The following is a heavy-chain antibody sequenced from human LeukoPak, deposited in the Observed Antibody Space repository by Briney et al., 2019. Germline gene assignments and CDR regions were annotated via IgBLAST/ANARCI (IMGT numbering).Heavy chain of an antibody. CDR1: GFTFSSYA. J-gene: IGHJ5*02. Sequence: GGSLRLSCAASGFTFSSYAMSWVRQAPGKGLEWVSAIRGSGGSTYYADSVKGRFTISRDNSKNTLYLQMNSLRAEDTAVYYCAKDLGSGSYYLNWFDPWGQGTLVTVSS. D-gene: IGHD3-10*01. V-gene: IGHV3-23*01. CDR3: AKDLGSGSYYLNWFDP. CDR2: IRGSGGST.